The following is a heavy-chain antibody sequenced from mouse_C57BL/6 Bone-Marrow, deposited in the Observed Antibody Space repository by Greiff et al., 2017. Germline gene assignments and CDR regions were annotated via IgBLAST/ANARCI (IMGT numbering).Heavy chain of an antibody. CDR2: TFYSGIT. CDR3: ARDDGYYGYFDV. Sequence: EVQGVESGPSLVRPSQTLSLTCTVTGFSINSDCYWIWIRQFPGNKLEYIGYTFYSGITYYNPSLESRTYITLDTSKNQFSLKLSSVTTEDTATYYCARDDGYYGYFDVWGTGTTVTVSS. CDR1: GFSINSDCY. D-gene: IGHD2-3*01. J-gene: IGHJ1*03. V-gene: IGHV3-3*01.